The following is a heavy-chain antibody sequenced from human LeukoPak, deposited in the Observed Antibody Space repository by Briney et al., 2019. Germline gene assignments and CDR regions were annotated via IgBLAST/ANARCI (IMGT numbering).Heavy chain of an antibody. CDR2: INHSGST. V-gene: IGHV4-34*01. Sequence: PSETLSLTCAVYGGSFSGYYWSWIRQPPGKGLEWIGEINHSGSTNYNPSLKSRVTISVDTSKNQFSLKLSSVTAADTAVYYCARSPYGSGNRWNDYWGQGTLVTVSS. D-gene: IGHD3-10*01. CDR1: GGSFSGYY. CDR3: ARSPYGSGNRWNDY. J-gene: IGHJ4*02.